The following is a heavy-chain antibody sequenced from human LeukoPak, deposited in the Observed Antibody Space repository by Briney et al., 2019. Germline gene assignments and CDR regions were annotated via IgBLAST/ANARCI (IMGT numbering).Heavy chain of an antibody. CDR2: ISSSGFTI. D-gene: IGHD6-19*01. V-gene: IGHV3-48*01. CDR3: ARDIAVATGYYYHYGMDV. J-gene: IGHJ6*02. Sequence: GGSLRLSCAASGFTFNSYSMNWVRQAPGEGAEWVSYISSSGFTIYYADSVKGRFTISRDNAKNSLYLQMNSLRAEDTAVFYCARDIAVATGYYYHYGMDVWGQGTTVTVSS. CDR1: GFTFNSYS.